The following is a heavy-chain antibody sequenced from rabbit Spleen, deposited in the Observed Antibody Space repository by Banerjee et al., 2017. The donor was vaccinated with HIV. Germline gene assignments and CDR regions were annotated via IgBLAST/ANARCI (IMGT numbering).Heavy chain of an antibody. CDR2: IDPVFGST. J-gene: IGHJ4*01. D-gene: IGHD8-1*01. CDR1: AFDFSNYY. Sequence: QLKESGGGLVQPGGSLKLSCKASAFDFSNYYINWVRQAPGKGLEWIGYIDPVFGSTYYASWVNGRFTISSHNAQNTLYLQLNSLTAADTATYFCARDAGSYDYIDVYFNLWGQGTLVTVS. CDR3: ARDAGSYDYIDVYFNL. V-gene: IGHV1S7*01.